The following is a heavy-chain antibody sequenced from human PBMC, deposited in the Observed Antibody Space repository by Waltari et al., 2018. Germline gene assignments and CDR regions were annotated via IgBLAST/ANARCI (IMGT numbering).Heavy chain of an antibody. V-gene: IGHV4-31*03. CDR2: IYYSGST. CDR3: ARKTGWPPQIDY. Sequence: QVQLQESGPGLVKPSQTLSLTCPVSGGSISSGGYYWRWIRQHPGKGLEWIGYIYYSGSTYYNPSLKSRVTISVDTSKNQFSLKLSSVTAADTAVYYCARKTGWPPQIDYWGQGTLVTVSS. D-gene: IGHD3-9*01. J-gene: IGHJ4*02. CDR1: GGSISSGGYY.